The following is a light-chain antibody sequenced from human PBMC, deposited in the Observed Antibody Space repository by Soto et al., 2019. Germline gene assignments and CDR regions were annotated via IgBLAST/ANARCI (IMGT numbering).Light chain of an antibody. CDR1: QIVSSY. CDR2: DAS. CDR3: QQRSNWPSIT. Sequence: EIVLTQSPATLSLSPGERATLSCRASQIVSSYLAWYQQKPGQAPRLLIYDASNRATGIPARFSGSGSGTDFTLTINSLEPEDSAVYYCQQRSNWPSITFGQGTRLEIK. V-gene: IGKV3-11*01. J-gene: IGKJ5*01.